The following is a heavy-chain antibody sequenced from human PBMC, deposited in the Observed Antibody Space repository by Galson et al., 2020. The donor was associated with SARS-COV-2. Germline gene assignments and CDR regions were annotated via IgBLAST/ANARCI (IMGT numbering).Heavy chain of an antibody. Sequence: GESLKISCAASGFTFSNYALHWVRQAPGKGLEWVAIISYDGNNKYVDSVKGRFTISRDNSKSTLYLQMNSLRPEDTAVYYCAKETADYDSSNFDFWGQGTLVIVSS. J-gene: IGHJ4*02. CDR1: GFTFSNYA. V-gene: IGHV3-30*18. CDR3: AKETADYDSSNFDF. CDR2: ISYDGNNK. D-gene: IGHD3-22*01.